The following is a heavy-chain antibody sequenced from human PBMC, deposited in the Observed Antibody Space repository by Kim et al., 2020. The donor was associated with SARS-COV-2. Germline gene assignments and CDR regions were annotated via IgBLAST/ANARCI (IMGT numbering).Heavy chain of an antibody. CDR2: TYYRSKWYN. CDR1: GDSVSSNSAA. CDR3: ARDPFRYRFGELLFLYEY. Sequence: SQTLSLTCAISGDSVSSNSAAWNWIRQSPSRGLEWLGRTYYRSKWYNDYAVSVKRRITINPDTSKNQFSLQLTSVTPEDTAVYYCARDPFRYRFGELLFLYEYWGQGTLVTVSS. D-gene: IGHD3-10*01. V-gene: IGHV6-1*01. J-gene: IGHJ4*02.